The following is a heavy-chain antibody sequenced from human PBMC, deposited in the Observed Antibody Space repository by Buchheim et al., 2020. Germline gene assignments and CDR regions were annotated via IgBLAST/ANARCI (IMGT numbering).Heavy chain of an antibody. J-gene: IGHJ4*02. CDR2: IKEDGSVK. D-gene: IGHD2-15*01. V-gene: IGHV3-7*01. CDR1: RFTFSTSW. CDR3: ATESWYKFDF. Sequence: EVQLVESGGGLVQPGESLRLSCAASRFTFSTSWMSWVRQAPGKRLEWVANIKEDGSVKYYVDSMKGRFTISRDNAENSLYLQMNSLRAEDTAVYYCATESWYKFDFWGQGTL.